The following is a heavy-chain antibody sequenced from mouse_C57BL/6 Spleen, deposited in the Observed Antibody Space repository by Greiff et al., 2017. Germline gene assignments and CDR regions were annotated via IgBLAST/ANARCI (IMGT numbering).Heavy chain of an antibody. CDR2: IDPETGGT. D-gene: IGHD2-3*01. CDR3: TRAYDGYYGWYAMDY. J-gene: IGHJ4*01. V-gene: IGHV1-15*01. CDR1: GYTFTDYE. Sequence: QVQLQQSGAELERPGASVTLSCKASGYTFTDYEMHWVKQTPVHGLEWIGAIDPETGGTAYNQKFKGKDILTADKSSSTAYMELRSLTSEDSAVXYCTRAYDGYYGWYAMDYWGQGTSVTVSA.